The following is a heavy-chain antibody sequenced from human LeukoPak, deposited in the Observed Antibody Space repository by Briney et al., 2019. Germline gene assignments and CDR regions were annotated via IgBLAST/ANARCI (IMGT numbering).Heavy chain of an antibody. Sequence: SETLSLTCTVSGGSITIDSHYWSWIRQPPGKGLEWIGEINHFGSTNYNPSLESRVTISVDTSKNQFSLKLSSVTAADTAVYYCARSCSSVSCSDFDSWGRGTLVTVSS. CDR3: ARSCSSVSCSDFDS. CDR2: INHFGST. V-gene: IGHV4-34*01. CDR1: GGSITIDSHY. D-gene: IGHD2-2*01. J-gene: IGHJ4*02.